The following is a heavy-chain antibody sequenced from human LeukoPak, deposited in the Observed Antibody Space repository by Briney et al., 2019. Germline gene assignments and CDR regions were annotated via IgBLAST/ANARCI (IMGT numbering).Heavy chain of an antibody. CDR3: ARGLRFLEWLSHASHFDY. Sequence: GGSLRLSCAASGFTFSSYAMHWVRQAPGKGLEWVAVISYDGSNKYYADSVKGRFTISRDNSKNTLYLQMNSLRAEDTAVYYCARGLRFLEWLSHASHFDYWGQGTLVTVSS. J-gene: IGHJ4*02. D-gene: IGHD3-3*01. CDR1: GFTFSSYA. CDR2: ISYDGSNK. V-gene: IGHV3-30-3*01.